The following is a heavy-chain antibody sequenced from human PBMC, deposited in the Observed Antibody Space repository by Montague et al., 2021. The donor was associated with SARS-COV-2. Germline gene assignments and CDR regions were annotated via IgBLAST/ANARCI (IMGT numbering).Heavy chain of an antibody. CDR2: IYWDDDT. J-gene: IGHJ4*02. V-gene: IGHV2-5*02. CDR1: GFSLRTSGVG. Sequence: VKPTQTLTLTCSFSGFSLRTSGVGVGWIRQPPGKALEWLAVIYWDDDTRYSPSLKSRLTITKDTSKNQVVLTMTNMDPVDTATYYCVHSYADYLFDYWGQGTLVSVSS. D-gene: IGHD4-17*01. CDR3: VHSYADYLFDY.